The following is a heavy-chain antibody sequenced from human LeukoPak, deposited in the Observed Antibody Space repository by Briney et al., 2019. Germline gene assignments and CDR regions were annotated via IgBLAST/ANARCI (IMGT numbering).Heavy chain of an antibody. CDR3: ARHRRFSGIHFWFDP. D-gene: IGHD3-16*02. CDR1: GGSISSYY. Sequence: SETLSLTCTVSGGSISSYYWSWIRQPPGKGLEWIGYIYTSGSTNYNPSPKSRVTISVDTSKNQFSLKLSSVTAADTAVYYCARHRRFSGIHFWFDPWGQGTLVTVSS. V-gene: IGHV4-4*09. J-gene: IGHJ5*02. CDR2: IYTSGST.